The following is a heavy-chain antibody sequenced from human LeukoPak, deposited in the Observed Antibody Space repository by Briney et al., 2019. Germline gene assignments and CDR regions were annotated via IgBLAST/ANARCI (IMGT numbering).Heavy chain of an antibody. J-gene: IGHJ3*02. CDR3: AKVIRIVVVTDAFDI. V-gene: IGHV3-9*01. D-gene: IGHD3-22*01. CDR2: ISWNSGSI. CDR1: GFTFDDYA. Sequence: GRSLRLSCAASGFTFDDYAMHWVRQAPGKGLEWVSGISWNSGSIGYADSVKGRFTISRDNAKNSLYLQMNSLRAEDTALYYCAKVIRIVVVTDAFDIWGQGTMVIVSS.